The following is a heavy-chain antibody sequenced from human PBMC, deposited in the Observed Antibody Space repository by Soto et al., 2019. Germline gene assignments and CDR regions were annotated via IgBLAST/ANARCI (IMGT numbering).Heavy chain of an antibody. Sequence: QVQLVQSGAEVKKPGSSVKVSCKASGGTFSGYGIAWVRQAPGQGLEWMGGILPIFGTTNYAQKFQAGVTINADESTGTASMELTSLRSDDTAVYFCARGSLVAAIRIAFDIWGQGTMVTVSS. CDR1: GGTFSGYG. D-gene: IGHD2-15*01. CDR2: ILPIFGTT. V-gene: IGHV1-69*01. J-gene: IGHJ3*02. CDR3: ARGSLVAAIRIAFDI.